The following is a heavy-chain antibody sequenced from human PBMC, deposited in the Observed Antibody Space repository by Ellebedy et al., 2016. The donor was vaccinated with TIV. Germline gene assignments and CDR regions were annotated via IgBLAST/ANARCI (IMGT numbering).Heavy chain of an antibody. V-gene: IGHV3-48*03. CDR1: GFTFSSYE. D-gene: IGHD3-10*01. CDR2: ISSSGSII. CDR3: ARGDGSGSYSSALHF. J-gene: IGHJ4*02. Sequence: PGGSLRLSCAVSGFTFSSYEMNWVRQAPGKGLEWLSSISSSGSIIYYADSVRGRITISRDNTKNSLYLQMNSLRAEDTALYYCARGDGSGSYSSALHFWGQGTLVTVSS.